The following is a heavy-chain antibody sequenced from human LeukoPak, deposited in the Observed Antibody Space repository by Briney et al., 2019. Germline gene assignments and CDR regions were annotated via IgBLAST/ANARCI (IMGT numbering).Heavy chain of an antibody. Sequence: PGGSLRLSCAASGFTFDDYAMHWVRQAPGKGLEWVAVISYDGSNKYYADSVKGRFTISRDNSKNTLYLQMNSLRAEDTAVYYCATWVTAMVRWDYGMDVWGQGTTVTVSS. D-gene: IGHD5-18*01. J-gene: IGHJ6*02. CDR2: ISYDGSNK. CDR1: GFTFDDYA. V-gene: IGHV3-30-3*01. CDR3: ATWVTAMVRWDYGMDV.